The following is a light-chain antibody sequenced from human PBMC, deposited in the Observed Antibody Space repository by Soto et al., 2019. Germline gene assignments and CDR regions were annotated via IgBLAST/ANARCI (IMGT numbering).Light chain of an antibody. Sequence: SYELIQPPSVSVAPGKTASITCGGNNIGSESVHWYQQKPGQAPVLVIYYDSDRPAGIPERLSGSKSGNTATLTITRVDAGHEADYYCQVWNTTSNHPVFGTGTKLTVL. CDR2: YDS. V-gene: IGLV3-21*04. CDR3: QVWNTTSNHPV. J-gene: IGLJ1*01. CDR1: NIGSES.